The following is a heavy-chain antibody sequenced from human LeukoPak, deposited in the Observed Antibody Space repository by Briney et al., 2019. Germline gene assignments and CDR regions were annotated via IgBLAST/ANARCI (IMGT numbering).Heavy chain of an antibody. Sequence: GESLKISCKGSGYNFTNFWIAWVRQMPGKGLEWMGIIYPGDSDTRYSPSFQGQVTISADKSISTAYLQWSSLKASDTAMYYCARQSVGSASDYWGQGTLVTVSS. CDR2: IYPGDSDT. D-gene: IGHD6-25*01. CDR1: GYNFTNFW. CDR3: ARQSVGSASDY. J-gene: IGHJ4*02. V-gene: IGHV5-51*01.